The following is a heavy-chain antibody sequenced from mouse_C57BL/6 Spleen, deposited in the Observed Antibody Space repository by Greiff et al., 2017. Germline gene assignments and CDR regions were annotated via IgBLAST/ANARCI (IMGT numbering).Heavy chain of an antibody. CDR1: GYTFTSYW. CDR3: AYLYYYAMDY. CDR2: IHPNSGST. D-gene: IGHD5-1*01. J-gene: IGHJ4*01. V-gene: IGHV1-64*01. Sequence: VQLQQPGAELVKPGASVKLSCKASGYTFTSYWMHWVKQRPGQGLEWIGMIHPNSGSTNYNEKFKSKATLTVDKSSSTAYMQISSLTSEDSAVYYCAYLYYYAMDYWGQGTSVTVSS.